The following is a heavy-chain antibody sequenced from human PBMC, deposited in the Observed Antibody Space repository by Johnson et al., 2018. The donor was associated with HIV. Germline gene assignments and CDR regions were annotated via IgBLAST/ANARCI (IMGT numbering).Heavy chain of an antibody. Sequence: QVQLVESGGGVVQPGRSLRLSCAASGFTFSSYAMHWVRQAPGKGLEWVAVISYDGSNKYYADSVKGRFTISRDNSKNTLYLQMNSLRAEDTAVYYCARDKYPPTAAVGTDAFDIWGQGTMVTVSS. CDR1: GFTFSSYA. CDR3: ARDKYPPTAAVGTDAFDI. V-gene: IGHV3-30-3*01. CDR2: ISYDGSNK. D-gene: IGHD6-13*01. J-gene: IGHJ3*02.